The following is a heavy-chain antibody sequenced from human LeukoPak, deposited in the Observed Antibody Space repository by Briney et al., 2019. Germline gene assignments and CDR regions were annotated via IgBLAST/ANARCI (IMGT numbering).Heavy chain of an antibody. Sequence: KESGPTLVKPTQTLTLTCTFSGFSLTTDEGGGGWVRQTPGKALEWLAVIYWDDDNLYSPSLKRRLTITKDTSKNQLFLTMTTMAPVDTATYYCAHRPDDTSGSDFDYWGQGTLVTVSS. J-gene: IGHJ4*02. CDR2: IYWDDDN. CDR3: AHRPDDTSGSDFDY. V-gene: IGHV2-5*02. D-gene: IGHD3-22*01. CDR1: GFSLTTDEGG.